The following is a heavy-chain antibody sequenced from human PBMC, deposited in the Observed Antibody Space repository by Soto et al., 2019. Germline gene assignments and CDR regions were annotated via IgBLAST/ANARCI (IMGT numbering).Heavy chain of an antibody. CDR2: INAGNGNT. Sequence: QVQLVQSGAEVKKPGASVKVSCEASGYTFTSYAMHWVRQAPGQRLEWMGWINAGNGNTKYSQKFQGRVTITRDTSASTAYMELSSLRSEDTAVYYCARAPGYCSGGSCYPFDYWGQGTLVTVSS. V-gene: IGHV1-3*01. CDR3: ARAPGYCSGGSCYPFDY. CDR1: GYTFTSYA. D-gene: IGHD2-15*01. J-gene: IGHJ4*02.